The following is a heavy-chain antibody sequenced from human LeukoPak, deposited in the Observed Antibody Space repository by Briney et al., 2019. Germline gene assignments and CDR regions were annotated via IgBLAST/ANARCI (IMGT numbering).Heavy chain of an antibody. J-gene: IGHJ4*02. CDR3: ARVGQSGLAVAGPGFDY. CDR1: GGSISSYY. V-gene: IGHV4-59*01. CDR2: IYYSGST. Sequence: SETLSLTCTVSGGSISSYYWSWIRQPPGKGLEWIGYIYYSGSTNYNPSLKSRVTISVDTSKNQFSLKLSSVTAADTAVYYCARVGQSGLAVAGPGFDYWGQGTLVTVSS. D-gene: IGHD6-19*01.